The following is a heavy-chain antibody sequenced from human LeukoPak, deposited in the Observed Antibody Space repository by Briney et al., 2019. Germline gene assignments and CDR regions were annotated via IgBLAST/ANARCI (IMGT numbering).Heavy chain of an antibody. CDR2: IWYDGSNK. D-gene: IGHD3-9*01. CDR1: GFTFSSYG. Sequence: PGRSLGLSCAASGFTFSSYGMHWVRQAPGKGLEWVAVIWYDGSNKYYADSVKGRFTISRDNSKNTLYLQMNSLRAEDTAVYYCAKISAVNYDILTGYPRQENTFDYWGQGTLVTVSS. J-gene: IGHJ4*02. V-gene: IGHV3-33*06. CDR3: AKISAVNYDILTGYPRQENTFDY.